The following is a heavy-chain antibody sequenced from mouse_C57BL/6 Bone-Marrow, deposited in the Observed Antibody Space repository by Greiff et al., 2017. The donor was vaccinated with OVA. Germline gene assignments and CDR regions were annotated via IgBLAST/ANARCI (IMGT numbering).Heavy chain of an antibody. D-gene: IGHD3-3*01. V-gene: IGHV5-4*01. J-gene: IGHJ3*02. Sequence: EVKLMESGGGLVKPGGSLKLSCAASGFTFSSYAMSWVRQTPEKRLEWVATISDGGSYTNYPDNVKGRFTISRDNAKNNLDLQMSHLKSEDTAMYYCARERAPWGQGTLVTVSA. CDR2: ISDGGSYT. CDR1: GFTFSSYA. CDR3: ARERAP.